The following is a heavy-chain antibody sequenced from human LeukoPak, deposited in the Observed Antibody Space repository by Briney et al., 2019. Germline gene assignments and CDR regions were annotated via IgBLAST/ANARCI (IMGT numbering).Heavy chain of an antibody. CDR2: ICYSGST. D-gene: IGHD5-18*01. V-gene: IGHV4-39*01. CDR3: ARAYRAHQTFHSYHFFDF. J-gene: IGHJ4*02. CDR1: GGSISSSSYF. Sequence: SETLSLTCTVSGGSISSSSYFWAWIRQPPGKGLEWIGHICYSGSTFYNPSPKSRVTISVDTSKNQFSLKLSSVTAADTAVYYCARAYRAHQTFHSYHFFDFWGRGTLVTVSS.